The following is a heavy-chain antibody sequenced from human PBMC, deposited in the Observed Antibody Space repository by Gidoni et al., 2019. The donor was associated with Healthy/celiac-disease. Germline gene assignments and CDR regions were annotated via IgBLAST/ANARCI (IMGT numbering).Heavy chain of an antibody. D-gene: IGHD4-17*01. CDR2: IYYSGST. CDR1: GGSISSYY. V-gene: IGHV4-59*08. J-gene: IGHJ4*02. Sequence: QVQLQESGPGLVKHSETLSLTCTVSGGSISSYYWSWIRQPPGTGLEWIGYIYYSGSTNYNPSLKSRVTISVDTSKNQFSLKLSSVTAADTAVYYCARHAGLRADFDYWGQGTLVTVSS. CDR3: ARHAGLRADFDY.